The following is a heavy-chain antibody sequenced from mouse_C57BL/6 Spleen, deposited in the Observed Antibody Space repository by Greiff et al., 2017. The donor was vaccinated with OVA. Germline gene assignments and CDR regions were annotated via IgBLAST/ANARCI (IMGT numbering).Heavy chain of an antibody. J-gene: IGHJ1*03. D-gene: IGHD2-12*01. CDR1: GYTFTDYY. Sequence: VQLQQSGAELVKPGASVKISCKASGYTFTDYYINWVKQRPGQGLEWIGKIGPGSGSTYYNEKFKGKATLTADKSYSTAYMQLSSLTSEDSAVYFCARSHYSPHWYFDVWGTGTTVTVSS. CDR3: ARSHYSPHWYFDV. V-gene: IGHV1-77*01. CDR2: IGPGSGST.